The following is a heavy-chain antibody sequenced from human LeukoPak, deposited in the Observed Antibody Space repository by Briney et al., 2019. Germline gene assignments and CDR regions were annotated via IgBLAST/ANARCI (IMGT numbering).Heavy chain of an antibody. CDR3: ARDFVGSLGLSGFDY. Sequence: ASVTVSCKASGGTFSSYAISWVRQAPGQGLEWMGGIIPIFGTANYAQKFQGRVTITADESTSTAYMELSSLRSEDTAVYYCARDFVGSLGLSGFDYWGQGTLVTVSS. CDR2: IIPIFGTA. V-gene: IGHV1-69*13. D-gene: IGHD1-26*01. J-gene: IGHJ4*02. CDR1: GGTFSSYA.